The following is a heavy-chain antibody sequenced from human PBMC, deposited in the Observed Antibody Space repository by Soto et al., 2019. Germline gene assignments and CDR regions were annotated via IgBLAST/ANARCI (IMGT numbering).Heavy chain of an antibody. J-gene: IGHJ3*02. D-gene: IGHD6-19*01. V-gene: IGHV1-8*01. CDR1: GYTFTNYD. Sequence: QVLLVQSGAEVKKPGASVKVSCKASGYTFTNYDINWVRQATGQGLEWMGWMNPNSGNTGYAQKFQGRVTMTRTTCISTAYMELSSLRSDDTAVYYCARAGLTSGWPDAFDIWGQGTVVTVSS. CDR3: ARAGLTSGWPDAFDI. CDR2: MNPNSGNT.